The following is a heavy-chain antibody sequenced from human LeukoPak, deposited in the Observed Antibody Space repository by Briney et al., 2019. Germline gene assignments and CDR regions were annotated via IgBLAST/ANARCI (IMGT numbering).Heavy chain of an antibody. V-gene: IGHV3-15*01. CDR1: GFTFTDAW. CDR2: IKSKTDGGTT. CDR3: TSPIAYCGGDCYSDY. J-gene: IGHJ4*02. Sequence: GGTLRLSCAASGFTFTDAWMNCVRQAPRKGLEWGGRIKSKTDGGTTDYAAPVKGRFTISRDDSKNTLYLQMNSLKTEDTAVYYCTSPIAYCGGDCYSDYWGQGTLVTVSS. D-gene: IGHD2-21*01.